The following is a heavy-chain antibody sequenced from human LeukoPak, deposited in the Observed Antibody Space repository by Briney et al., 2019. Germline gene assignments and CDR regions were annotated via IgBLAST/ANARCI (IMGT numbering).Heavy chain of an antibody. J-gene: IGHJ5*02. CDR3: ARDLSARWLRFLFRFDP. CDR2: ISSSSSYI. CDR1: GFTFSSYS. Sequence: PGGTLRLSCAASGFTFSSYSMNWVRQPPGKGLEWVSSISSSSSYIYYADSVKGRFTISRDNAKNSMYLQMNSLRAEDTAVYYCARDLSARWLRFLFRFDPWGQGTLVTVSS. D-gene: IGHD5-12*01. V-gene: IGHV3-21*01.